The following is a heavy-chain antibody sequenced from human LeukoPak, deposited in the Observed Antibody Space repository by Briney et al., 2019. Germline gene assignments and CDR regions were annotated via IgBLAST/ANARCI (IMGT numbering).Heavy chain of an antibody. CDR1: GGSISSSSYY. D-gene: IGHD4-17*01. V-gene: IGHV4-39*01. J-gene: IGHJ6*02. CDR3: ACYGDYFSGYYYGMDV. CDR2: IYYSGST. Sequence: SETLSLTCTVSGGSISSSSYYWGWIRQPPGKGLEWIGSIYYSGSTYYNPSLKSRVTISVDTSKNQFSLKLSSVTAADTAVYYCACYGDYFSGYYYGMDVWGQGTTVIVSS.